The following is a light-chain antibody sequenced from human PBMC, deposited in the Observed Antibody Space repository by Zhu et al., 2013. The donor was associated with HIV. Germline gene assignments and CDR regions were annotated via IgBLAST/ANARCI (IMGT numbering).Light chain of an antibody. J-gene: IGKJ3*01. Sequence: DIQMTQSPSSLSASVGDRVTISCRASQTISNYLNWYQQKPGTAPKLLIYAATSLQSGVPSRFSGSGSGTEFTLTITSLQPEDFATYYCQQYNSYPFTFGPGTRVDLK. V-gene: IGKV1-16*01. CDR3: QQYNSYPFT. CDR2: AAT. CDR1: QTISNY.